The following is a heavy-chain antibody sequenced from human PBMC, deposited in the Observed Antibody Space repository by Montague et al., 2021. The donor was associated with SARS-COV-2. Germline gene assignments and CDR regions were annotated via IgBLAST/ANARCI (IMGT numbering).Heavy chain of an antibody. J-gene: IGHJ6*02. D-gene: IGHD3-10*01. V-gene: IGHV3-23*01. CDR1: GFTFSNSA. CDR3: AKDSYYYGLGYGMDV. CDR2: SSGSDGGT. Sequence: SLRFSCAASGFTFSNSAMNWVRQAPGKGLEWVSGSSGSDGGTHYADSVKGRFTISRDNSKNVLYLQMNSLRAEDTALYYCAKDSYYYGLGYGMDVWGQGTTVTVSS.